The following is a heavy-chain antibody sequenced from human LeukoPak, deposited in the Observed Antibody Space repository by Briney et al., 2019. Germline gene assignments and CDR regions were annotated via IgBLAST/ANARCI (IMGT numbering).Heavy chain of an antibody. V-gene: IGHV3-23*01. D-gene: IGHD6-6*01. CDR1: GFTFSSYA. CDR2: ISGSGGST. Sequence: PGGSLRLSYAASGFTFSSYAMSWVRQAPGKGLEWVSAISGSGGSTYYADSVKGRFTISRDNSKNTLYLQMNSLRAEDTAVYYCAKDKLYSSSSPFDYWGQGTLVTVSS. J-gene: IGHJ4*02. CDR3: AKDKLYSSSSPFDY.